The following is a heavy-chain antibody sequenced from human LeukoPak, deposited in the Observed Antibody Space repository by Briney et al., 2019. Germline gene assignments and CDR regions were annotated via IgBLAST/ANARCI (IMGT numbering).Heavy chain of an antibody. CDR2: INPNSGGT. CDR1: GYSFTGYY. Sequence: ASVKVSCKASGYSFTGYYLHWVRQAPGQGLEWMGWINPNSGGTNYAQKFQGRVTMTRDTSISTAYMELSRLRSDDTAVYYCAREVGYGGNLDYWGQGTLVTVSS. D-gene: IGHD4-23*01. V-gene: IGHV1-2*02. J-gene: IGHJ4*02. CDR3: AREVGYGGNLDY.